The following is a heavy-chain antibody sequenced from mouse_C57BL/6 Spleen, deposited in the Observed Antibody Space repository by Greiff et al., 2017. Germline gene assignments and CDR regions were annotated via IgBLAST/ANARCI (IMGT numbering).Heavy chain of an antibody. J-gene: IGHJ2*01. CDR2: IDPSDSYT. CDR3: ATITQLECDY. V-gene: IGHV1-69*01. D-gene: IGHD4-1*02. Sequence: QVQLQQPGAELVMPGASVKLSCKASGYTFTSYWMHWVKQRPGQGLEWIGEIDPSDSYTNYNQKFKGKSTMTVDKSSSTAYMQLSSLTSEDSAVYYCATITQLECDYWGQGTTLTVSS. CDR1: GYTFTSYW.